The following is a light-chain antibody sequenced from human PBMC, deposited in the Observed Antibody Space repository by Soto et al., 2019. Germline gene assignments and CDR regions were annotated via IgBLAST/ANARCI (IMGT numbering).Light chain of an antibody. J-gene: IGLJ2*01. CDR3: SSYTYRSTLYVV. CDR2: EVS. V-gene: IGLV2-14*01. Sequence: QYVLTQPASVSGSPGQSITISCTGNSSDVGGYNYVSWYQQHPGKAPKLMIYEVSNRPSGVSNRFSGSKSGNTASLTISGLQAEDEADYYCSSYTYRSTLYVVFGGGTKLTVL. CDR1: SSDVGGYNY.